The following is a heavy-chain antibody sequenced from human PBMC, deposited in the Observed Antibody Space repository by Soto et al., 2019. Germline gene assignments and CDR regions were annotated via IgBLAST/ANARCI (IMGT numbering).Heavy chain of an antibody. CDR1: GASITSTTYF. Sequence: SETLSLTCSLSGASITSTTYFWAWIRQPPGKGLEWVGGIYYSGKTHYNPSLKSRTTISVDRSRNQFSLQVSSVTAADTAVYYRAKTLHRTGRFDYWGQGTVVTVSS. D-gene: IGHD4-4*01. V-gene: IGHV4-39*01. CDR3: AKTLHRTGRFDY. J-gene: IGHJ4*02. CDR2: IYYSGKT.